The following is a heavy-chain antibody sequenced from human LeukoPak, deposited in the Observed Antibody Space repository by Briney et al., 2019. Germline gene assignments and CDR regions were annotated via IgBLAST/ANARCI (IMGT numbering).Heavy chain of an antibody. CDR3: ARDPHDYGDGYFDY. V-gene: IGHV3-74*01. CDR1: GFTFSSYW. D-gene: IGHD4-17*01. CDR2: INSDGSST. Sequence: GGSLRLSCAASGFTFSSYWMHWVRQAPGKGLVWVSRINSDGSSTSYADSVKGRFIISRDNAKNTLYLQMNSLRAEDTAVYYCARDPHDYGDGYFDYWGQGTLVTVSS. J-gene: IGHJ4*02.